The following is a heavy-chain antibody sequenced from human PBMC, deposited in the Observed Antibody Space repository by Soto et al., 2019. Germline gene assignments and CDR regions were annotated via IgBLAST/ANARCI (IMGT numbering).Heavy chain of an antibody. CDR1: GFTFRSYA. V-gene: IGHV3-23*01. J-gene: IGHJ4*02. Sequence: VQLLESGGALVQPVGSLRLSCEAAGFTFRSYAMSWFRQAPGKGLEWVSAISDNGGNTYYPDSVRGRFTISRDNSKNTLFLQMNSVRAEDTAVYYCAKDFSYDSSGVLDYWGQGTLVTVSS. D-gene: IGHD3-22*01. CDR3: AKDFSYDSSGVLDY. CDR2: ISDNGGNT.